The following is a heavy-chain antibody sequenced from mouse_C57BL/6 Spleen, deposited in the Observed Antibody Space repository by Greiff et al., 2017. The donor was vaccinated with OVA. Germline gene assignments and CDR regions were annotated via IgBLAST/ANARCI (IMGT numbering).Heavy chain of an antibody. D-gene: IGHD2-3*01. Sequence: EVKLVESGGGLVKPGGSLKLSCAASGFTFSSYALSWVRQTPDKRLAWVATISDGGSYTYYPDNVKGRFTISRDNAKNNLDLQMSHLKSEDTAMYYCARGPDGYYVWFAYWGQGTLVTVSA. CDR1: GFTFSSYA. CDR3: ARGPDGYYVWFAY. CDR2: ISDGGSYT. V-gene: IGHV5-4*03. J-gene: IGHJ3*01.